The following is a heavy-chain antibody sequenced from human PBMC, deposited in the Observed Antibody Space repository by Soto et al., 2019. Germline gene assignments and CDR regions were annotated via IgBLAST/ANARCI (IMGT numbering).Heavy chain of an antibody. J-gene: IGHJ4*02. CDR2: IYYSGST. D-gene: IGHD4-17*01. Sequence: QVQLQESGPGLVKPSQTLSLTCNVSGVSISSGGYYWSWIGQHPAKGLEWIGHIYYSGSTYYNPSLKSRVTISVDTSKNQFSLKLSSVTAADTAVYYCARGRPDDYGDPDYFDYWGQGALVTVSS. CDR3: ARGRPDDYGDPDYFDY. CDR1: GVSISSGGYY. V-gene: IGHV4-31*03.